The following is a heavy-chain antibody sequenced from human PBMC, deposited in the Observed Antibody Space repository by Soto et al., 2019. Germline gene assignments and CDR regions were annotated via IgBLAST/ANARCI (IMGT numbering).Heavy chain of an antibody. CDR1: GFDLGDYS. CDR2: IDSGDGTT. Sequence: PXGSRRLACTGYGFDLGDYSMSWIRQAPGKGLEWVSYIDSGDGTTYYTDSVKGRFTISRDNAKKTVYLQMSSLRVEDTALYYCVRPYYSSSWFPFDRWGQGTLVTVSS. J-gene: IGHJ4*02. CDR3: VRPYYSSSWFPFDR. D-gene: IGHD6-13*01. V-gene: IGHV3-11*01.